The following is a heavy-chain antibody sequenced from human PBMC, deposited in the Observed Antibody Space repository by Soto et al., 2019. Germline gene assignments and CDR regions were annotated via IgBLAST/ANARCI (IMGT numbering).Heavy chain of an antibody. J-gene: IGHJ6*03. CDR1: GGSLSSGGYY. CDR3: ARGWDDIVVVPAAMSSEYYYYKDV. V-gene: IGHV4-31*03. CDR2: IYYSGST. Sequence: SETLSLTCTVSGGSLSSGGYYWSWIRQHPGKGLEWIGYIYYSGSTYYNPSLKSRVTISVDTSKNQFSLKLSSVTAADTAVYYCARGWDDIVVVPAAMSSEYYYYKDVWGKGTTVTVSS. D-gene: IGHD2-2*01.